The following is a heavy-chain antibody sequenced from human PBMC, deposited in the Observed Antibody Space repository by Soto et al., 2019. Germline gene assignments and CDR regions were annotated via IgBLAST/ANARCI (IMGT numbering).Heavy chain of an antibody. CDR2: ISYDGSNK. V-gene: IGHV3-30-3*01. CDR1: GFTFSSYA. Sequence: QVQLVESGGGVVQPGRSLRLSCAASGFTFSSYAMHWVRQAPGKGLEWVAVISYDGSNKYYADSVKGRFTISRDNSKNTLYLQMNSLRAEDTAVYYCARDPKKYNWNDLDYWGQGTLVTVSS. J-gene: IGHJ4*02. CDR3: ARDPKKYNWNDLDY. D-gene: IGHD1-20*01.